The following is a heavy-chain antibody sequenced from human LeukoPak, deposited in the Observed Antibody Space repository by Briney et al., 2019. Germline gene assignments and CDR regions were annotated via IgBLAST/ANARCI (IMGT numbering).Heavy chain of an antibody. CDR1: GFTFSSYW. CDR3: AREKKTEWTTGAFDM. CDR2: IKQDGSEK. D-gene: IGHD3-3*01. V-gene: IGHV3-7*03. J-gene: IGHJ3*02. Sequence: GGSLRLSCAASGFTFSSYWMSWVRQAPGKGLEWVANIKQDGSEKYYVDSVKGRFTMSRDNAQNALYLEMNSLRAEDTAVYYCAREKKTEWTTGAFDMWGQGTMVIVSS.